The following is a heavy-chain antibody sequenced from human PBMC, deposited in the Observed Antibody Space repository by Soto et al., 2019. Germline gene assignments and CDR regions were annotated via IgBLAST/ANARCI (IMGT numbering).Heavy chain of an antibody. J-gene: IGHJ6*01. Sequence: ASVKVSCKACGYRFRSYIINWVRQAPGQGLEWMGGIIPAFETTTYAQKFRGRVTITADESTSTTNMEMSSLRSEDTAVYYCARVRAGKCSSTSCSMEVWGLGTTVTVSS. D-gene: IGHD2-2*01. CDR1: GYRFRSYI. CDR2: IIPAFETT. CDR3: ARVRAGKCSSTSCSMEV. V-gene: IGHV1-69*13.